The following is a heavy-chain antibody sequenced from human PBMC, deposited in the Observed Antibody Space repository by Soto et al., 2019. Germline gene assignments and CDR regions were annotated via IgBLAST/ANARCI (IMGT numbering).Heavy chain of an antibody. D-gene: IGHD3-10*01. CDR2: IIPILGIA. V-gene: IGHV1-69*04. J-gene: IGHJ6*04. CDR1: GGTFSSYT. CDR3: ARDDRAVRGVIGMDV. Sequence: ASVKVSCKASGGTFSSYTISWVRQAPGQGLEWMGRIIPILGIANYAQKFQGRVTITADKSTSTAYMELSSLRSEDTAVYYCARDDRAVRGVIGMDVWGKGTTVTVSS.